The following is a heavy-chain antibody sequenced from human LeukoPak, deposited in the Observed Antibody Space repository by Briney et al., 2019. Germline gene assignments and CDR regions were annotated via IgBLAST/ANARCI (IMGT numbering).Heavy chain of an antibody. CDR2: IRSDGSDK. Sequence: TGGSLRLSCAASGFIFSTYGMHWVRQAPGKGLEWVAFIRSDGSDKSYAGSVVGRFTISRDNSRNTLHLQMNTLRADDTAVYYRGKHDSSSYYWGQGTLVTVSS. J-gene: IGHJ4*02. CDR3: GKHDSSSYY. D-gene: IGHD3-22*01. V-gene: IGHV3-30*02. CDR1: GFIFSTYG.